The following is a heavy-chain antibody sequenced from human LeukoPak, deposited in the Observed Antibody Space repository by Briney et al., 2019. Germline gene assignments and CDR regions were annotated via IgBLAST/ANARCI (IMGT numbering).Heavy chain of an antibody. Sequence: SETLSLTCTVSGGPISSGDYYWSWIRQPPGKGLEWIGYIYYSGSTYYNPSLKSRVTISVDTSKNQFSLKLSSVTAADTAVYYCARTDGGSYFDYWGQGTLVTVSS. CDR3: ARTDGGSYFDY. CDR2: IYYSGST. D-gene: IGHD3-16*01. V-gene: IGHV4-30-4*01. CDR1: GGPISSGDYY. J-gene: IGHJ4*02.